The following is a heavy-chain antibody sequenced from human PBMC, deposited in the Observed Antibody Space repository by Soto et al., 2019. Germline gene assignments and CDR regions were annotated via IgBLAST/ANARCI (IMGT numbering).Heavy chain of an antibody. CDR2: IWYDGSNK. CDR1: GFTFSSYG. V-gene: IGHV3-33*01. Sequence: HPGGSLRLSCAASGFTFSSYGMHWVRQAPGKGLEWVAVIWYDGSNKYYADSVKGRFTISRDNSKNTLYLQMNSLRAEDTAVYYCARLNNWKDSGAFDIWGQGTMVTVSS. CDR3: ARLNNWKDSGAFDI. J-gene: IGHJ3*02. D-gene: IGHD1-20*01.